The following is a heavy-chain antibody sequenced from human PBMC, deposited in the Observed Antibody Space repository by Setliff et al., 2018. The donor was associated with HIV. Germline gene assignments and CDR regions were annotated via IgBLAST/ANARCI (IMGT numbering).Heavy chain of an antibody. Sequence: ASVKVSCKASGGTLSRSVFSWVRQAPGQGLQWMGRFIPMFGNTNYAQKLQGRVTMTTDTSTSTAYMELRSLRSDDTAVYYCARVNDILLGYWVGYFDYWGQGTLVTVSS. CDR1: GGTLSRSV. CDR2: FIPMFGNT. V-gene: IGHV1-18*01. CDR3: ARVNDILLGYWVGYFDY. J-gene: IGHJ4*02. D-gene: IGHD2-8*01.